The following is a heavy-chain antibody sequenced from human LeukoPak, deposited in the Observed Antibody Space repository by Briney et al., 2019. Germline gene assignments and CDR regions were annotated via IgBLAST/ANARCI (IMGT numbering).Heavy chain of an antibody. D-gene: IGHD6-19*01. Sequence: ASVKVSCKASGYTFTSYAFSWVRQAPGQGLEWVGWISGYNGNTNYAQKLQGRVTMTTDTSTSTAYMELRSLRSDDTAVYYCARGQAVADIRGDYWGQGTLVTVSS. CDR1: GYTFTSYA. CDR3: ARGQAVADIRGDY. J-gene: IGHJ4*02. CDR2: ISGYNGNT. V-gene: IGHV1-18*01.